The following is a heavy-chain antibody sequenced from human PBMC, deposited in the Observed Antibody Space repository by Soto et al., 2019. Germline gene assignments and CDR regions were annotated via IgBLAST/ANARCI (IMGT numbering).Heavy chain of an antibody. Sequence: EVQLLESGGGLVQPGGSLRLSCAASGFTFSNYGVTWVRQAPGKGLEWVSNISGSGGSTYYAGSVKGRFTISRDNSKNTRYRQMNSLRAEDTAVYYCAKDQGSSWYEIGYWGQGALVTLS. V-gene: IGHV3-23*01. CDR1: GFTFSNYG. CDR3: AKDQGSSWYEIGY. D-gene: IGHD6-13*01. J-gene: IGHJ4*02. CDR2: ISGSGGST.